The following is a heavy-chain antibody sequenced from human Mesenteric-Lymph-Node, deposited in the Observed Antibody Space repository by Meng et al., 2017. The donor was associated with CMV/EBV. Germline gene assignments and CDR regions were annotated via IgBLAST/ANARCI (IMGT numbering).Heavy chain of an antibody. Sequence: QVQLVQSGAVVKKPGSSVKVSCKASGGTFSSYTISWVRQAPGQGLEWMGRIIPILGIANYAQKFQGRVTITADKSMSTAYMELSSLRSEDTAVYYCAGGIAAAGSRWFDPWGQGTLVTVSS. CDR2: IIPILGIA. V-gene: IGHV1-69*02. D-gene: IGHD6-13*01. CDR1: GGTFSSYT. CDR3: AGGIAAAGSRWFDP. J-gene: IGHJ5*02.